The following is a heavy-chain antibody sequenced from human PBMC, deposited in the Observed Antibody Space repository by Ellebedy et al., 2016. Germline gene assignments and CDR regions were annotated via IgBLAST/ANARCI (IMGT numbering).Heavy chain of an antibody. V-gene: IGHV1-8*01. J-gene: IGHJ6*02. CDR3: ARGRLGRGFDWLSYYYYGMDV. D-gene: IGHD3-9*01. CDR2: MNPNSGNT. CDR1: GYTFTSYD. Sequence: ASVKVSCXASGYTFTSYDINWVRQATGQGLEWMGWMNPNSGNTGYAQKFQGRVTMTRNTSISTAYMELSSLRSEDTAVYYCARGRLGRGFDWLSYYYYGMDVWGQGTTVTVSS.